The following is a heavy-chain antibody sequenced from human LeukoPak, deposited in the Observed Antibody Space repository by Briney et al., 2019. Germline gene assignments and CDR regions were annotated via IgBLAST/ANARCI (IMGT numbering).Heavy chain of an antibody. J-gene: IGHJ4*02. CDR1: GFTFSSYW. D-gene: IGHD1-14*01. V-gene: IGHV3-7*01. Sequence: GGSLRLSCAGTGFTFSSYWMSWVRQAPGKGLEWVANIKQHGTEKFYVDSVKGRFTISRDNAKNLLYLQMNSLRAEDTAVYYCAPTPPVTSYNYPYYFDYWGQGTLVTVSS. CDR3: APTPPVTSYNYPYYFDY. CDR2: IKQHGTEK.